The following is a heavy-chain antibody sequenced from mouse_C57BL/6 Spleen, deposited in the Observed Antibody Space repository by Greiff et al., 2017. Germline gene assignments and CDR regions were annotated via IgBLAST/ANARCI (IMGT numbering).Heavy chain of an antibody. CDR2: LWTGGGT. CDR1: GFSLTSYA. CDR3: ARTGIYSNYYAMDY. D-gene: IGHD2-5*01. Sequence: VQVVESGPGLVAPSQSLSITCTVSGFSLTSYAISWVRQPPGKGLEWLGVLWTGGGTNYNSALKSRLSISKDNSKSQVFLKMNSLQTDDTARYYCARTGIYSNYYAMDYWGQGTSVTVSS. V-gene: IGHV2-9-1*01. J-gene: IGHJ4*01.